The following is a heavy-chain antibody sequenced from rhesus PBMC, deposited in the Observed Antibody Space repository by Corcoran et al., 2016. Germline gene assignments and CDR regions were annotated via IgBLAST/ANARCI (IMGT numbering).Heavy chain of an antibody. J-gene: IGHJ4*01. CDR1: GSTFSLYA. Sequence: QAQLVQSGTEGKKPGAAVKLSCKASGSTFSLYAIMWVRRAPGQGREWMGGIIPFVGITNYAQKFQGRVTITADTSTSTASMELSSLGSEDTAVYYCARGRDGSSWAGDYWGQGVLVTVSS. CDR3: ARGRDGSSWAGDY. V-gene: IGHV1-151*01. CDR2: IIPFVGIT. D-gene: IGHD4-29*01.